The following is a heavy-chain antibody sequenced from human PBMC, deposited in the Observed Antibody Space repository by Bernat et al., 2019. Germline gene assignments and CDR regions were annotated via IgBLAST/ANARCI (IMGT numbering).Heavy chain of an antibody. Sequence: EVQLVEYGGGLVQPGGSLRLSCAASGFTFSNYAMHWVRQAPGKGLEYVSAISTNGDSTYYANSVKGRFIISRDNSKNTLYLQMGSLRAEDMAVYYCARRYCSSASCFAPYDFWGQGTLVTVSS. D-gene: IGHD2-2*01. CDR3: ARRYCSSASCFAPYDF. CDR1: GFTFSNYA. J-gene: IGHJ4*02. CDR2: ISTNGDST. V-gene: IGHV3-64*01.